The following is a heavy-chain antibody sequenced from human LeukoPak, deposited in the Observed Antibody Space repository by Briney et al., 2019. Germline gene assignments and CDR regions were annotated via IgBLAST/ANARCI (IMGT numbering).Heavy chain of an antibody. Sequence: PGGSLRLSCAGSGFPFSSYGMSWVRQAPGKGLEWVSAISGSGGSTHYADSVKGRFTISRDNSKNTLYLQMNSLRAEDTAVYYCGCDSSGVYYFDYWGQGTLVTVSS. CDR1: GFPFSSYG. J-gene: IGHJ4*02. CDR3: GCDSSGVYYFDY. CDR2: ISGSGGST. D-gene: IGHD3-22*01. V-gene: IGHV3-23*01.